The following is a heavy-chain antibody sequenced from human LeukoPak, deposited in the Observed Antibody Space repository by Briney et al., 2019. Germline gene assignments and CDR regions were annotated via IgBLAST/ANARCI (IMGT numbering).Heavy chain of an antibody. J-gene: IGHJ4*02. CDR1: GGSISSYY. CDR3: ARVSSSWFFFDY. CDR2: IYTSGST. D-gene: IGHD6-13*01. V-gene: IGHV4-4*07. Sequence: SETLSLTCTVSGGSISSYYWSWIRQPAGKGLEWIGRIYTSGSTNYNPSLKSRVTMLVDTSRNQFSLRLSSVTAADTAVYYCARVSSSWFFFDYWGQGTLVTVSS.